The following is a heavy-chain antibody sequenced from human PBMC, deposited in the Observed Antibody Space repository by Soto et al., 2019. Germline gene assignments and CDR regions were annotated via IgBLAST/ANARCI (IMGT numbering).Heavy chain of an antibody. D-gene: IGHD3-3*01. CDR2: IIPIFGTA. Sequence: SVKVSCKASGGTFSSYAISWVRQAPGQGLEWMGGIIPIFGTANYAQKFQGRVTITADESTSTAYMELSSLRSEDTAVYYCASGEGPYDFWSGFKAPKAVWGQGTTVTVSS. CDR3: ASGEGPYDFWSGFKAPKAV. J-gene: IGHJ6*02. CDR1: GGTFSSYA. V-gene: IGHV1-69*13.